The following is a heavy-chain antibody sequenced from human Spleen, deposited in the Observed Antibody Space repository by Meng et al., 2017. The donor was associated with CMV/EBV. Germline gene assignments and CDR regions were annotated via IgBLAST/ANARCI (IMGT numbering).Heavy chain of an antibody. Sequence: SETLSLTCTVSGGSISSGDYTWCWIRQPPGKGPEWIGYIYYRGSTYYTPSLKSRVSISIDTAKNQFSLKLTSVTAADTAVYYCASVGPNRGYDPDYWGQGTLVTVSS. CDR1: GGSISSGDYT. J-gene: IGHJ4*02. V-gene: IGHV4-30-4*01. CDR3: ASVGPNRGYDPDY. D-gene: IGHD5-12*01. CDR2: IYYRGST.